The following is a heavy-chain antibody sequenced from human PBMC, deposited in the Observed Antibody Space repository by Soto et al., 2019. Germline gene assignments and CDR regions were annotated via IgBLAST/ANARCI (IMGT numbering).Heavy chain of an antibody. Sequence: GGSLRLSCTTSGFSFSSYAMHWVRQAPGKGLEWVAVISYDGSNKYYADSVKGRFTISRDISKNTLYLQMNSLRAEDTAVYYCARAGGMDVWGQGTTVTVSS. CDR2: ISYDGSNK. D-gene: IGHD3-10*01. CDR1: GFSFSSYA. J-gene: IGHJ6*02. V-gene: IGHV3-30-3*01. CDR3: ARAGGMDV.